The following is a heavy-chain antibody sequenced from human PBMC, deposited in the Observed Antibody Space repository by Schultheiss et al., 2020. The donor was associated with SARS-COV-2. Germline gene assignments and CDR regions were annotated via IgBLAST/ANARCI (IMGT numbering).Heavy chain of an antibody. J-gene: IGHJ6*02. D-gene: IGHD1-7*01. V-gene: IGHV3-9*01. CDR1: GFTFDDYA. CDR2: ISWNSGSI. CDR3: AREGDFSGTYGMDV. Sequence: GGSLRLSCAASGFTFDDYAMHWVRQAPGKGLEWVSGISWNSGSICYADSVKGRFTISRDNAKNSLYLQMNSLRAEDTALYYCAREGDFSGTYGMDVWGQGTTVTVSS.